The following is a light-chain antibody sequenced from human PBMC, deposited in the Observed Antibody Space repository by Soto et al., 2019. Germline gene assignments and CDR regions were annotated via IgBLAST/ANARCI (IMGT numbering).Light chain of an antibody. V-gene: IGKV4-1*01. CDR3: QQYYTSPIT. CDR1: QIVLYDSNNKNY. Sequence: DIVMSQSPDSLAASLGESATINCKSSQIVLYDSNNKNYLAWYQQKVGQPPKLLIYWASTRESGVPDRFSGSGSGTDFTLTISSLRAEDVAVYYCQQYYTSPITFGQGTRLEIK. CDR2: WAS. J-gene: IGKJ5*01.